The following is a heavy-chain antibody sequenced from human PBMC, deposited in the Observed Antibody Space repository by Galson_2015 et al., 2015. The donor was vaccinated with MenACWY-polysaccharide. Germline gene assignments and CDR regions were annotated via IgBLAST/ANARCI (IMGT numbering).Heavy chain of an antibody. CDR2: IYWDDDK. D-gene: IGHD3-10*01. V-gene: IGHV2-5*02. CDR3: AHRAMVRGEGTTFDP. Sequence: PALVNPTQTLTLPCTFSGFSLSTSGVGVGWICQPPGKALEWLALIYWDDDKRYSPSLKSRLTITKDTSKNQVVLTMTNMDPVDTATYYCAHRAMVRGEGTTFDPWGQGTLVTVSS. CDR1: GFSLSTSGVG. J-gene: IGHJ5*02.